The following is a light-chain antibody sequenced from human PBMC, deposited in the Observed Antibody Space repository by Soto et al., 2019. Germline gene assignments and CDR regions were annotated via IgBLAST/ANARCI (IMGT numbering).Light chain of an antibody. Sequence: QSALTQPPSASGSPGQSVTISCTGTSSDVGGYNYVSWYQQHPGKAPKLMIYEVSKRPSGVPDRFSGSKSGNTASLTVSGLPAEDEADYYCSSYAGSNNLGVFGRGTKLTVL. CDR1: SSDVGGYNY. CDR2: EVS. J-gene: IGLJ2*01. CDR3: SSYAGSNNLGV. V-gene: IGLV2-8*01.